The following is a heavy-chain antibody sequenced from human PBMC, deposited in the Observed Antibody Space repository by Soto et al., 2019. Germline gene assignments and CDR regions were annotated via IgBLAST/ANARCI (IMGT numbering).Heavy chain of an antibody. CDR3: ARGQTVIDLDDAFDI. D-gene: IGHD4-17*01. V-gene: IGHV4-34*01. J-gene: IGHJ3*02. Sequence: QVQLQQWGAGLLKPSETLSLTCAVYGGSFSGYYWCWIRQPPGKGLEWIGEINHSGSTNYNPSLKSRVTISVDTSKHQFSLKLSSVTAADTAVYYCARGQTVIDLDDAFDIWGQGTMVTVSS. CDR2: INHSGST. CDR1: GGSFSGYY.